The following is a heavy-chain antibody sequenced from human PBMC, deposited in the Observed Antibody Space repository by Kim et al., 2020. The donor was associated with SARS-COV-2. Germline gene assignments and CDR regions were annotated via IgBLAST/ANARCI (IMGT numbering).Heavy chain of an antibody. J-gene: IGHJ2*01. CDR3: ARDRDSSGYSPFIGWYFDL. Sequence: GGSLRLSCAASGFTFSSYAMHWVRQAPGKGLEWVAVISYDGSNKYYADSVKGRFTISRDNSKNTLYLQMNSLRAEDTAVYYCARDRDSSGYSPFIGWYFDLWGRGTLVTVSS. CDR1: GFTFSSYA. D-gene: IGHD3-22*01. CDR2: ISYDGSNK. V-gene: IGHV3-30*04.